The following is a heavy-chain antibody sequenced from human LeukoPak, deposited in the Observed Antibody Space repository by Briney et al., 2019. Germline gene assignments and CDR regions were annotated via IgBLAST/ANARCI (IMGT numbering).Heavy chain of an antibody. CDR1: GFTFSSYS. J-gene: IGHJ4*02. CDR3: AKQRAKCSYGLDY. D-gene: IGHD5-18*01. Sequence: PGGSLRLSCAASGFTFSSYSMNWVRQAPGKGLEWVSSISSSSSYIYYADSVKGRFTISRDNSKNTLYLQMNSLRAEDTAVYYCAKQRAKCSYGLDYWGQGTLVTVSS. CDR2: ISSSSSYI. V-gene: IGHV3-21*04.